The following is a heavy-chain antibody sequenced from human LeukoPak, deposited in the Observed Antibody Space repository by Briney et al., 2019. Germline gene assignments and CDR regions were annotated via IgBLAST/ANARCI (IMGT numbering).Heavy chain of an antibody. D-gene: IGHD4-17*01. CDR3: ARDSLLYGDYALDY. CDR1: GYTFTSYG. Sequence: GASVKVSCKASGYTFTSYGISWVRKAPGQGLEWMGWISAYNGNTNYAQKLQGRVTMTTDTSTSTAYMELRSLRSDDTAVYYCARDSLLYGDYALDYWGQGTLVTVSS. CDR2: ISAYNGNT. J-gene: IGHJ4*02. V-gene: IGHV1-18*01.